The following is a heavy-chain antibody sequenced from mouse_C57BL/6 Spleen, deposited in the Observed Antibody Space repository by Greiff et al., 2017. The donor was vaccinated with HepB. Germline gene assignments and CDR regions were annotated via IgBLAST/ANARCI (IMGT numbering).Heavy chain of an antibody. CDR2: IDPETGGT. V-gene: IGHV1-15*01. CDR3: TRGGTVDY. CDR1: GYTFTDYE. J-gene: IGHJ2*01. Sequence: QVQLKESGAELVRPGASVTLSCKASGYTFTDYEMHWVKQTPVHGLEWIGAIDPETGGTAYNQKFKGKAILTADKSSSTAYMELRSLTSEDSAVYYCTRGGTVDYWGQGTTLTVSS.